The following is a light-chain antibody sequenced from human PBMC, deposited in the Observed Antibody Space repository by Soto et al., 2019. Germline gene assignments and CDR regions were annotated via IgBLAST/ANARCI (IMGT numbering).Light chain of an antibody. J-gene: IGLJ3*02. CDR3: AAWDDSLSGTV. V-gene: IGLV1-47*01. Sequence: QAVVTQPPSASGTPGQRVTISCSGSSSNIGSNYVYWYQQLPGTAPKLLIYRNNQRPSGAPDRFSGSKSGTSASLAISGLRSEDEADYYCAAWDDSLSGTVFGGGTKLTVL. CDR1: SSNIGSNY. CDR2: RNN.